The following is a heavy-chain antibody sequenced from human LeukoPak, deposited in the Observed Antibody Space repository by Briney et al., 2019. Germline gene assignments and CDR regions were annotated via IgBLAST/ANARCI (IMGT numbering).Heavy chain of an antibody. CDR1: GFTFSSYA. CDR3: AREGDGYYFDY. D-gene: IGHD3-16*01. V-gene: IGHV3-21*01. J-gene: IGHJ4*02. CDR2: ISSSSSYI. Sequence: PGGSLRLSCAASGFTFSSYAMTWVRQAPGKGLEWVSSISSSSSYIYYADSVKGRFTISRDNAKNSLYLQMNSLRAEDTAVYYCAREGDGYYFDYWGQGTLVTVSS.